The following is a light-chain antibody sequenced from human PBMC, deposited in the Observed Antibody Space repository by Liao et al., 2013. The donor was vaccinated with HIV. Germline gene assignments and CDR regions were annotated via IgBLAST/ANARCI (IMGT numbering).Light chain of an antibody. J-gene: IGLJ1*01. V-gene: IGLV3-21*01. Sequence: SYELTQPPSVSVAPGKTARITCGGNNIGSKSVHWYQQKPGQAPVLVIYYDSDRPSGIPDRFSGFVSGDRATLTIRGVEAGDEADYYCQAWVSGTGVFGTGTQVTVL. CDR3: QAWVSGTGV. CDR1: NIGSKS. CDR2: YDS.